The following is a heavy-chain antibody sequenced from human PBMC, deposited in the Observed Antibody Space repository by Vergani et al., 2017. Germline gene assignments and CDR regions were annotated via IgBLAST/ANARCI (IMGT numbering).Heavy chain of an antibody. J-gene: IGHJ4*02. V-gene: IGHV1-8*03. D-gene: IGHD3-9*01. CDR3: ARGYYDILTGYSYYFDY. CDR2: MNPNSGNT. CDR1: GYTFTSYD. Sequence: QVQLVQSWAEVKKPGASVKVSCKASGYTFTSYDINWVRQATGQGLEWMGWMNPNSGNTGYAQKFQGRVTITRNTSISTAYMELSSLRSEDTAVYYCARGYYDILTGYSYYFDYWGQGTLVTVSS.